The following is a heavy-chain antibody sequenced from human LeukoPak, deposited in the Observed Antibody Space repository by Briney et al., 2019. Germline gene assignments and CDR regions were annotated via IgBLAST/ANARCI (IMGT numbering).Heavy chain of an antibody. D-gene: IGHD6-13*01. CDR2: ISSSNTYI. CDR1: GFSFSTYI. Sequence: GGSLRLSRAASGFSFSTYIMNWVRQAPGKGLEWVSSISSSNTYIYYADSVKGRFTISRDNAKNSLYLQMNSLRAEDTAVYYCVKLSSGSGSSFGFDSWGLGTLVTVSS. CDR3: VKLSSGSGSSFGFDS. V-gene: IGHV3-21*04. J-gene: IGHJ4*02.